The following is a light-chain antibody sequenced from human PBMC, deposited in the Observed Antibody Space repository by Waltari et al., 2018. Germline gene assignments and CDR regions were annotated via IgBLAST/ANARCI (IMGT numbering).Light chain of an antibody. CDR1: QGIVNW. V-gene: IGKV1-12*01. J-gene: IGKJ4*01. CDR2: RAS. CDR3: QHGYTFPLA. Sequence: DIQMTQSPSSVSASVGDRVTITCRASQGIVNWLAWYQQKPGKAPELLIYRASTLHSGVPSRFSGSGSGTEFTLTISSLQPEDFATYYCQHGYTFPLAFGGGTKVE.